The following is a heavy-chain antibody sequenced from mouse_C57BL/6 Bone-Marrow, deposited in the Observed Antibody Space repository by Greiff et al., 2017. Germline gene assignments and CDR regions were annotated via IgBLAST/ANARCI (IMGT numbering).Heavy chain of an antibody. CDR2: IDPANGNT. D-gene: IGHD2-5*01. CDR3: ASPADYSNYGAD. J-gene: IGHJ3*01. V-gene: IGHV14-3*01. Sequence: VQLQQSVAELVRPGASVTLSCTASGFNIKNTYMHWVKQRPEQGLEWIGRIDPANGNTKYAPKFQGKATITADTSSNTAYLQLSSLASEDTAIYYWASPADYSNYGADWGQGTLVTVSA. CDR1: GFNIKNTY.